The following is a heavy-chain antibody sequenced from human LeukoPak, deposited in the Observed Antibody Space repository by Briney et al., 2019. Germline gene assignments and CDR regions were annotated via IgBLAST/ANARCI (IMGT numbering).Heavy chain of an antibody. CDR3: ASNYGG. CDR2: ISYDGSNK. D-gene: IGHD4-11*01. Sequence: GGSLRLSCAASGFTFSSYAMHWVRQAPGKGLEWVAVISYDGSNKYYADSVKGRFTISRDNSKNTLYLQMNSLRAEDTAVYYCASNYGGWGQGTLVTVSS. V-gene: IGHV3-30-3*01. CDR1: GFTFSSYA. J-gene: IGHJ4*02.